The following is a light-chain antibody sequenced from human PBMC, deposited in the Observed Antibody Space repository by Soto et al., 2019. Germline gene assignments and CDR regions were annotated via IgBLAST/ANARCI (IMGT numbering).Light chain of an antibody. CDR1: QDITKY. CDR3: QQVDNYTMT. V-gene: IGKV1-9*01. CDR2: GAF. J-gene: IGKJ4*01. Sequence: DIRLTQSPSFLSASAGDRVTITCRASQDITKYLAWFQQKPGRAPKLLIYGAFTLQRGVPSRFSGRGSGTEFTLTTSSLQPEDFATYYCQQVDNYTMTFGGGTKV.